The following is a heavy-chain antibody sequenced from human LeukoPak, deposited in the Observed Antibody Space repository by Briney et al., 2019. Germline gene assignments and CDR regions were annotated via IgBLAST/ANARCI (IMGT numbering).Heavy chain of an antibody. D-gene: IGHD1-26*01. J-gene: IGHJ3*01. CDR2: MYPADSDT. Sequence: GESLKVSCKGSGYSFTRHWIGWVRQMPGKGLEWMGIMYPADSDTSYSPSFQGQVTISADKSISTAYLQWNSLKASDTAMYYCARQGGSYLEDAFDVWGQGTMVTVSS. CDR3: ARQGGSYLEDAFDV. V-gene: IGHV5-51*01. CDR1: GYSFTRHW.